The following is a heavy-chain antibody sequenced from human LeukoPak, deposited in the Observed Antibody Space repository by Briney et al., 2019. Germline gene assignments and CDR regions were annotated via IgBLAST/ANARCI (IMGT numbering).Heavy chain of an antibody. CDR1: GYTFTSYY. CDR3: ARGAYAGMTYYDFWSRYYRGQYDNWFDP. J-gene: IGHJ5*02. V-gene: IGHV1-46*01. D-gene: IGHD3-3*01. CDR2: INPSGGST. Sequence: ASVKVSRKASGYTFTSYYMHWVRQAPGQGLEWMGIINPSGGSTSYAQKFQGRVTMTRDTSTSTAYMELRSLRSDDTAVYYCARGAYAGMTYYDFWSRYYRGQYDNWFDPWGQGTLVTVSS.